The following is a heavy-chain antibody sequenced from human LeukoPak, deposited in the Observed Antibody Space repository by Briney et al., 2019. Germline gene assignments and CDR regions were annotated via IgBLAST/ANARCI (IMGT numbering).Heavy chain of an antibody. D-gene: IGHD3-22*01. V-gene: IGHV3-23*01. Sequence: GGSLRLSCAASGFTFTSYAMSWVRQAPGKGLEWVSAISGSGGSTYYADSVKGRFTISRDNSKNTLYLQMNSLRAEDTAVYYCAKDHYYDSSGYSYPFDYWGQGTLVTVSS. J-gene: IGHJ4*02. CDR2: ISGSGGST. CDR3: AKDHYYDSSGYSYPFDY. CDR1: GFTFTSYA.